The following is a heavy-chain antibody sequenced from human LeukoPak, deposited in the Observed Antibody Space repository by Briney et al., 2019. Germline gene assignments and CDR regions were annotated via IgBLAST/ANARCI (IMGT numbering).Heavy chain of an antibody. J-gene: IGHJ4*02. CDR3: AKDRSIGTYYTFDH. CDR2: ISGSGGST. V-gene: IGHV3-23*01. D-gene: IGHD1-26*01. CDR1: GFTFSSYA. Sequence: GGSLRLSCAASGFTFSSYAMSRVRQAPGKGLEWVSAISGSGGSTYYADSVKGRFTVSGDNSKNTVYLQMSSLTAADTAVYYCAKDRSIGTYYTFDHWGQGTLVTVSS.